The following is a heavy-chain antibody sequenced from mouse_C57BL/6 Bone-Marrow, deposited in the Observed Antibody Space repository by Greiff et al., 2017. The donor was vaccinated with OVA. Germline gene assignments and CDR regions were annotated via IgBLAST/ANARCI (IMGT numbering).Heavy chain of an antibody. Sequence: QVQLQQSGAELAKPGASVKLSCKASGYTFTSYWMHWVKQRPGQGLEWIGYINPSSGYTKYNQKFKDKATWTADKSSSTAYMQLSSLTYEDSAVYYCANLWLRRRGFDYWGQGTTLTVSS. CDR2: INPSSGYT. V-gene: IGHV1-7*01. CDR3: ANLWLRRRGFDY. D-gene: IGHD2-2*01. CDR1: GYTFTSYW. J-gene: IGHJ2*01.